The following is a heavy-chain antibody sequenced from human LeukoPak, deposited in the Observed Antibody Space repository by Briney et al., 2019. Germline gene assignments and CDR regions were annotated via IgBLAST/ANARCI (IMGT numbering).Heavy chain of an antibody. CDR3: ARVLHAPKFIDS. Sequence: SETLSLTCTVSRSSITSTYYWAWFRQPPGKGLEWIATVFQLQTVRTFYNPSLESRVTMSLDTSQNQFSLNLTSVTAADTALYFCARVLHAPKFIDSWGQGTLVTVSS. V-gene: IGHV4-38-2*02. CDR1: RSSITSTYY. J-gene: IGHJ4*02. D-gene: IGHD2-8*01. CDR2: VFQLQTVRT.